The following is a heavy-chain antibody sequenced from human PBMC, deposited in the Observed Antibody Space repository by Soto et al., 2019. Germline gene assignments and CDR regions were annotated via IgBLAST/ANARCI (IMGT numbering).Heavy chain of an antibody. V-gene: IGHV1-69*12. J-gene: IGHJ4*02. CDR2: ISPIFGTA. Sequence: QVQLVQSGAEVKKPGSSVKVSCKASGGTFSSYAISWVRQAPGQGLEWMGGISPIFGTANYAQKFQGRVTIAADESTITASMERSSLRSEDTAVYYWAGGRYQRAPGSQYDFWGQGTLVTVSS. D-gene: IGHD2-2*01. CDR1: GGTFSSYA. CDR3: AGGRYQRAPGSQYDF.